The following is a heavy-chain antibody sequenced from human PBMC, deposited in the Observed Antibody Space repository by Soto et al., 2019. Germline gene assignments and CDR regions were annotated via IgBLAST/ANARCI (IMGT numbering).Heavy chain of an antibody. CDR3: ARGCCTYYDFWSGPKPYNWFDP. Sequence: SETLSLTCAVYGGSFSGYYWSWIRQPPGKGLEWIGEINHSGSTNYNPSLKSRVTISVDTSKNQFSLKLSSVTAADTAVYYCARGCCTYYDFWSGPKPYNWFDPWGQGTLVTVSS. CDR1: GGSFSGYY. CDR2: INHSGST. D-gene: IGHD3-3*01. V-gene: IGHV4-34*01. J-gene: IGHJ5*02.